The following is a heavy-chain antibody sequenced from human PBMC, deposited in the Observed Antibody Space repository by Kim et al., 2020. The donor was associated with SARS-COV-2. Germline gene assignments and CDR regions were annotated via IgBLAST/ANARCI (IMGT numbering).Heavy chain of an antibody. J-gene: IGHJ5*02. CDR1: GYTFTSYY. D-gene: IGHD3-3*01. CDR2: INPSGGST. Sequence: ASVKVSCKASGYTFTSYYMHWVRQAPGQGLEWMGIINPSGGSTSYAQKFQGRVTMTRDTSTSTVYMELSSLRSEDTAVYYCAREARITIFGVVIKGDWFDPWGPGTLVTVSS. CDR3: AREARITIFGVVIKGDWFDP. V-gene: IGHV1-46*01.